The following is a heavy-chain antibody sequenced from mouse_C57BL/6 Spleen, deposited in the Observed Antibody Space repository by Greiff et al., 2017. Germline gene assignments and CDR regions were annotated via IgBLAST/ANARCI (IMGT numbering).Heavy chain of an antibody. CDR2: IDPSDSYT. CDR3: ARSRSNYGFAY. D-gene: IGHD2-5*01. CDR1: GYTFTSYW. J-gene: IGHJ3*01. V-gene: IGHV1-59*01. Sequence: QVQLQQPGAELVRPGTSVKLSCKASGYTFTSYWMHWVKQRPGQGLEWIGVIDPSDSYTNYNQKFKGKATLTVDTSSSTAYMQLSSLTSEDSAVYYCARSRSNYGFAYGGQGTLVTVSA.